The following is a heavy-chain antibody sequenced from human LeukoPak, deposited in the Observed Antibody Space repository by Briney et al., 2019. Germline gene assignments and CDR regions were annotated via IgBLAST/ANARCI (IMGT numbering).Heavy chain of an antibody. D-gene: IGHD3-22*01. V-gene: IGHV1-69*04. CDR1: GCTFSSYA. CDR3: ARGTWAGSSGYWTLD. Sequence: ASVKVSCKASGCTFSSYAISWVRQAPGQGLERVGRIIPILGIANYAQKFQGRGTITADKSTSTAYLELSSLRSEDQAVYYCARGTWAGSSGYWTLDWGQGTLVAVSS. CDR2: IIPILGIA. J-gene: IGHJ4*02.